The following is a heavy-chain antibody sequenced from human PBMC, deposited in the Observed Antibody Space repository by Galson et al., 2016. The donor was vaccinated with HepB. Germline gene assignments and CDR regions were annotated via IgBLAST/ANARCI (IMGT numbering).Heavy chain of an antibody. Sequence: SLRLSCAASGFPFSSYGMNWVRQAPGKGLEWVAFISNDAVSTYSADSVKGRFIISRDNSKNTVHLQMNSLRTEDTALYYCAKGRGHNRYYNIDVWGQGTTVTVSS. D-gene: IGHD1-1*01. V-gene: IGHV3-33*06. J-gene: IGHJ6*02. CDR2: ISNDAVST. CDR3: AKGRGHNRYYNIDV. CDR1: GFPFSSYG.